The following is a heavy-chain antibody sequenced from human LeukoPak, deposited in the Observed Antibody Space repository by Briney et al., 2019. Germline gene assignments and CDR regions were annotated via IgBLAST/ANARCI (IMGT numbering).Heavy chain of an antibody. J-gene: IGHJ4*02. D-gene: IGHD6-13*01. V-gene: IGHV3-30*18. CDR2: ISYDGSNK. CDR1: GFTFSSYG. CDR3: AKFGQQLVPDY. Sequence: PGGSLRLSCAASGFTFSSYGMHWVRQAPGKGLEGVAVISYDGSNKYYADSVKGRFTIPRDNSKNTLYLQMNSLRAEDTAVYYCAKFGQQLVPDYWGQGTLVTVSS.